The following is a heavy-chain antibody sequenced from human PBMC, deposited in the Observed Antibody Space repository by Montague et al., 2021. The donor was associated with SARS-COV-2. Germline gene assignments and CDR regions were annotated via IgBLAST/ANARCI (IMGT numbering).Heavy chain of an antibody. CDR1: GGSVSSSPYY. CDR2: ISYSGRT. J-gene: IGHJ6*03. CDR3: ASSYYYGSGTYVYNYYMDV. D-gene: IGHD3-10*01. V-gene: IGHV4-39*01. Sequence: SETLSLTCTVSGGSVSSSPYYWGWIRQPPGRGLEWVGSISYSGRTYFXPSLKSRLTISVDSSESQFSLRLSSVTAADTAVYYCASSYYYGSGTYVYNYYMDVWGKGTTVTVPS.